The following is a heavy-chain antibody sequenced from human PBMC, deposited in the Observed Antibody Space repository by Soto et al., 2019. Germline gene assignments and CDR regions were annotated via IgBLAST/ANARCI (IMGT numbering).Heavy chain of an antibody. J-gene: IGHJ1*01. CDR1: GYTFTTHG. CDR2: IRVSNGYT. V-gene: IGHV1-18*01. Sequence: QVQLVQSGAAVKKPGASVKVSCKASGYTFTTHGISWVRQAPGQGLEWIGWIRVSNGYTHYPQNLRGRVTVTTDTSTSTAYMELRNLISDDTAVYYCSRDDSRGDNQYYQHWGQGTLVTVSS. CDR3: SRDDSRGDNQYYQH. D-gene: IGHD2-21*01.